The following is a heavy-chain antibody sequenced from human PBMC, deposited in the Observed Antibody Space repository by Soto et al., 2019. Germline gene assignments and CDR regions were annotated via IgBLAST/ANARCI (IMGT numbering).Heavy chain of an antibody. Sequence: QVQMVQSGAEVKKPGASVKVSCKASGYTFTSYGINWVRQATGQGLERMGWMNPNSGNTGYAQKFQGRVTMTRNTSISTAYMELSSLRSEDTAVYYCARGPGFWSGYFLVADYWGQGTLVTVSS. J-gene: IGHJ4*02. D-gene: IGHD3-3*01. CDR3: ARGPGFWSGYFLVADY. CDR1: GYTFTSYG. V-gene: IGHV1-8*01. CDR2: MNPNSGNT.